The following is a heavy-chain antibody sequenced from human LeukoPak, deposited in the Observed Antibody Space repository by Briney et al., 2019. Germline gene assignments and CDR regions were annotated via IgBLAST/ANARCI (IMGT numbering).Heavy chain of an antibody. J-gene: IGHJ4*02. CDR1: GGSFSGYY. CDR3: ASSRGKGNFDY. V-gene: IGHV4-59*10. Sequence: SETLSLTCAVYGGSFSGYYRSWIRQPAGKGPEWIGRNYTSGSTNYNPSLKSRVTMSVDTSKNPFSLKLSSVTAADTAVYYCASSRGKGNFDYWGQGTLVTVSS. CDR2: NYTSGST. D-gene: IGHD6-19*01.